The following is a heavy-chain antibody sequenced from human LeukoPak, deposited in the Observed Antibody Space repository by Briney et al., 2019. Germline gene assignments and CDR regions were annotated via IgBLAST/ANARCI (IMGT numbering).Heavy chain of an antibody. J-gene: IGHJ6*02. Sequence: ASVKVSCKASGYTFTSYDINWVRQATGQGLEWMGWMNPNSGNTGYAQKLQGRVTMTRNTSISTAYMELSSLRSEDTAVYYCARKGWNYYGSGSYYPILYYYGMDVWGQGTTVTVSS. D-gene: IGHD3-10*01. CDR3: ARKGWNYYGSGSYYPILYYYGMDV. CDR2: MNPNSGNT. CDR1: GYTFTSYD. V-gene: IGHV1-8*01.